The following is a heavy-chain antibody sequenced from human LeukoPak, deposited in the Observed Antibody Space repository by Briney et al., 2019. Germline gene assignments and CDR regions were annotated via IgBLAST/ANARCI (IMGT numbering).Heavy chain of an antibody. Sequence: PGGSLRLSCAASGFTFNSYAMTWVRQAPGKGLEWVSGISGSGGSTYYADSVKGRFTISRDNSKNTLYLQMNSLRAEDTAVYYCARRALSSGYLYYFDYWGQGTLVTVSS. CDR3: ARRALSSGYLYYFDY. D-gene: IGHD3-22*01. V-gene: IGHV3-23*01. CDR2: ISGSGGST. J-gene: IGHJ4*02. CDR1: GFTFNSYA.